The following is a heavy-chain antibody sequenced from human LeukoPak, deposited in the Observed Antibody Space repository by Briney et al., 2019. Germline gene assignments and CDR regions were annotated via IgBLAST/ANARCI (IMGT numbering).Heavy chain of an antibody. CDR2: IYYSGST. D-gene: IGHD6-25*01. J-gene: IGHJ5*02. Sequence: PSETLSLTCTVSGGSISSSSYYWGWIRQPPGKGLEWIGSIYYSGSTYYNPSLKSRVTTSVDTSKNQFSLKLSSVTAADNAVYYCASGGSSGTQFDPGGQGTLVTVSS. V-gene: IGHV4-39*01. CDR3: ASGGSSGTQFDP. CDR1: GGSISSSSYY.